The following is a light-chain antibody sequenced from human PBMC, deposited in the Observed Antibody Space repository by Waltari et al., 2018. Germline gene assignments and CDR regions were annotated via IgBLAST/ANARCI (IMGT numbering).Light chain of an antibody. CDR3: MQALQTPPT. CDR1: QSLLHSNGYNS. CDR2: LGS. J-gene: IGKJ1*01. V-gene: IGKV2-28*01. Sequence: DIVMTQSPLSLPVTPGEPAPISCRSSQSLLHSNGYNSLDWYLQKPGQSPQLLIYLGSNRASGVPDRFSGSGSGTDFTLKISRVEAEDVGVYYCMQALQTPPTFGQGTKVEIK.